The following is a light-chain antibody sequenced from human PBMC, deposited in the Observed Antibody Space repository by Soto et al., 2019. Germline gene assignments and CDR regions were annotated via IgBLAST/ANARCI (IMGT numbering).Light chain of an antibody. Sequence: DIQMTQSPSSLSASVGDRVTITCRASQSISSYLNWYQQTPGEAPKLLIYAASSLQSGAPSRFSVSGSGTDFTLTISSLQPEDFATYYCQQSYSTLWTFGQGTKVEIK. J-gene: IGKJ1*01. V-gene: IGKV1-39*01. CDR3: QQSYSTLWT. CDR1: QSISSY. CDR2: AAS.